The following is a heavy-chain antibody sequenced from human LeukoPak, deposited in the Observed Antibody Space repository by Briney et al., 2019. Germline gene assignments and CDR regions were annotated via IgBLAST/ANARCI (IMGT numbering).Heavy chain of an antibody. CDR3: ATGYLVTAGLMDV. D-gene: IGHD6-13*01. CDR1: GYTLTELS. Sequence: GASVKVSCKVSGYTLTELSMFWVRQAPGKGLEWMESFDPEDGKTVYAQKFRGRVTMTEDTSTDTAYMELSSLRSEDTAVYYCATGYLVTAGLMDVWGQGTTVTVSS. J-gene: IGHJ6*02. CDR2: FDPEDGKT. V-gene: IGHV1-24*01.